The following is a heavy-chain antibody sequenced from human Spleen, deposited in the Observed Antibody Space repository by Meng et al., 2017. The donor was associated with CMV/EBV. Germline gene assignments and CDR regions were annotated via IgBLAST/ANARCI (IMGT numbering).Heavy chain of an antibody. V-gene: IGHV3-7*01. D-gene: IGHD5-18*01. CDR1: GFTFSIYW. CDR2: IKQDGSET. J-gene: IGHJ4*02. CDR3: ARVGYSYGWDGFDY. Sequence: GGSLRLSCADSGFTFSIYWMTWVRQAPGKGLEWVANIKQDGSETYSVDSVKGRFTVSRDNAKNSLFLQMNSLRAEDTAVYYCARVGYSYGWDGFDYWGQGTLVTVSS.